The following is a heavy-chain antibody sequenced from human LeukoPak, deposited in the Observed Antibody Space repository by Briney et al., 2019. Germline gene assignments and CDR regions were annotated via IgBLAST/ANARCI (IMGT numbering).Heavy chain of an antibody. V-gene: IGHV1-69*04. CDR3: ARESGIAAAGLMPYYMDV. CDR1: GGTFSSYA. J-gene: IGHJ6*03. Sequence: SVKVSCKASGGTFSSYAISWVRQAPGQGLEWMGRIIPILGIANYAQKLQGRVTMTTDTSTSTAYMELRSLRSDDTAVYYCARESGIAAAGLMPYYMDVWGKGTTVTVSS. D-gene: IGHD6-13*01. CDR2: IIPILGIA.